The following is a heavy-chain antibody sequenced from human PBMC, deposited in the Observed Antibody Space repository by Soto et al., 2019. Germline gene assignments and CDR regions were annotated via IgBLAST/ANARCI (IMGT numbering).Heavy chain of an antibody. CDR2: IRSKANSYAT. Sequence: EVQLVESGGGLVQPGGSLKLSCAASGFTFSGSAMHWVRQASGKGLEWVGRIRSKANSYATAYAASVKGRFTISRDDSKNTAYLQMNSLKTEDTAVYYCTRHPTVTTSGAHGMDVWGQGTTVTVSS. CDR3: TRHPTVTTSGAHGMDV. CDR1: GFTFSGSA. D-gene: IGHD4-17*01. J-gene: IGHJ6*02. V-gene: IGHV3-73*02.